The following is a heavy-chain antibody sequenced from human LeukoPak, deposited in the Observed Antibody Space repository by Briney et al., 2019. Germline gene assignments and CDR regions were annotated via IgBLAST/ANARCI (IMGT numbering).Heavy chain of an antibody. CDR1: GGSLSSYC. CDR2: LCDSGST. J-gene: IGHJ5*02. CDR3: ARGPDGGYSSGAKGWFDP. V-gene: IGHV4-59*12. D-gene: IGHD6-19*01. Sequence: PSETLSLTCTVSGGSLSSYCWSWVRQSPGKRLEWIGYLCDSGSTSFNPSLKSRVTISVDTSKNQFSLKLSSVTAADTAVYYCARGPDGGYSSGAKGWFDPWGQGTLVTVSS.